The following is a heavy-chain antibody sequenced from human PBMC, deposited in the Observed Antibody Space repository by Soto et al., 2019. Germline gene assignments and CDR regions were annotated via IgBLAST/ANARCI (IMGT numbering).Heavy chain of an antibody. D-gene: IGHD3-10*01. CDR2: IGRAGSKE. J-gene: IGHJ6*03. V-gene: IGHV3-33*01. CDR3: ARERTFGDNKHNYMDV. Sequence: QVQLVESGGGVVQPGRSLRLSCAASEFTFSRHGMHWVRQAPGKGLQWVGVIGRAGSKEVYADSVKGRFIISRDNSKNILYLQMNSLRAEDTAVYYCARERTFGDNKHNYMDVWGTGITVTVSS. CDR1: EFTFSRHG.